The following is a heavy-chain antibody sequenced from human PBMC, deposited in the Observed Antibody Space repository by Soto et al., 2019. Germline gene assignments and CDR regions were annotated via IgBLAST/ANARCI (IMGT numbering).Heavy chain of an antibody. CDR2: IYSGGST. J-gene: IGHJ3*02. V-gene: IGHV3-66*01. CDR3: VREPRYCSGGSCSITGDAFDI. CDR1: GFTVSTKY. D-gene: IGHD2-15*01. Sequence: GGSLRLSCAASGFTVSTKYMSWVRQAPGKGLEWVSVIYSGGSTFYADSVRGRFTISRDNSKNTVNLQMNSLRAEDTAVYYCVREPRYCSGGSCSITGDAFDIWGQGTMVTVSS.